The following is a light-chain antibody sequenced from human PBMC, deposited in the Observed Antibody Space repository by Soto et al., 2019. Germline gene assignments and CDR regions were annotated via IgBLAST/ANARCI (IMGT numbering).Light chain of an antibody. CDR3: QKYGSYPAIT. V-gene: IGKV3-20*01. Sequence: SPGTLSLSPGERATLSCRASQSVSSSYLAWYYLTPVYVLRLLIYVVSSSVTGFLIRFCGSWSGTYFTLTISRLEPEHFAVYYCQKYGSYPAITFGQGTRLEIK. CDR1: QSVSSSY. CDR2: VVS. J-gene: IGKJ5*01.